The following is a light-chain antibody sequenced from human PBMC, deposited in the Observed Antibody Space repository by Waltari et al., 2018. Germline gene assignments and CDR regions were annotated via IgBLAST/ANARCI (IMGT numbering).Light chain of an antibody. V-gene: IGLV2-23*01. CDR2: EGG. Sequence: QSALTQPASVSGSPGQSITISCTGTSSDVGSYNLVSWYQQHPGKAPKLMIYEGGKRPSGVSSRFSGSKSGNTASLTISGLQAEDEADYYCCSYAGSSTSVVFGGGTKLTVL. CDR3: CSYAGSSTSVV. CDR1: SSDVGSYNL. J-gene: IGLJ2*01.